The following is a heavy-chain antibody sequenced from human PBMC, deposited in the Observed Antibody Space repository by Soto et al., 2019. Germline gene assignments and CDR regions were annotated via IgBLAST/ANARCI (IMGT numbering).Heavy chain of an antibody. V-gene: IGHV3-23*01. CDR3: AKDRSVNSGYGRLDY. Sequence: GGSLRLSCAASGFNVGTYGMSWVRPAPEKGLEWVSGISGTGGNTFYADSVKGRFTISRDSSKNTLFLQMNSLRAEDTAVYFCAKDRSVNSGYGRLDYWGQGTQVTVSS. D-gene: IGHD5-12*01. CDR2: ISGTGGNT. CDR1: GFNVGTYG. J-gene: IGHJ4*02.